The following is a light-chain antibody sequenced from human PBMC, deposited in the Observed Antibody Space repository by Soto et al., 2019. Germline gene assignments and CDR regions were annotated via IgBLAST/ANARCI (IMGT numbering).Light chain of an antibody. CDR3: QQYHSYRT. J-gene: IGKJ1*01. V-gene: IGKV1-5*01. CDR2: DAS. CDR1: QSISSW. Sequence: DTQMTQSPSTLCASVGERGTITCRASQSISSWLAWYQQKPGKDPXXLIYDASSLESGVPSRFSGSGSGTEFTLTISSLQPDDSATDDCQQYHSYRTFGQGTKVDI.